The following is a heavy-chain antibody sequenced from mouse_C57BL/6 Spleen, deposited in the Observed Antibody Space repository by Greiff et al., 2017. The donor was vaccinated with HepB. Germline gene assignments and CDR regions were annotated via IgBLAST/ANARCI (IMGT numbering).Heavy chain of an antibody. J-gene: IGHJ3*01. CDR2: IRNKANGYTT. Sequence: EVKVVESGGGLVQPGGSLSLSCAASGFTFTDYYMSWVRQPPGKALEWLGFIRNKANGYTTEYSASVKGRFTISRDNSQSILYLQMNALRAEDSATYYCARYEYYGSSSFAYWGQGTLVTVSA. CDR1: GFTFTDYY. V-gene: IGHV7-3*01. CDR3: ARYEYYGSSSFAY. D-gene: IGHD1-1*01.